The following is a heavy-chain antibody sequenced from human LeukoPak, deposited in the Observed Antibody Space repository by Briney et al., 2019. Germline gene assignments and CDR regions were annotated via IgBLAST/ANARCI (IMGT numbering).Heavy chain of an antibody. CDR1: GFTFSSYA. J-gene: IGHJ4*02. V-gene: IGHV3-23*01. CDR2: ISASGGSS. Sequence: GGSLRLSCAASGFTFSSYAMSWVRQAPGKGLEWVSAISASGGSSYYADSVKGRFTTSRDNSKNTLYLQMNSLRAEDTAVYYCARDRVRFDCWGQGTLVTVPS. CDR3: ARDRVRFDC. D-gene: IGHD3-10*01.